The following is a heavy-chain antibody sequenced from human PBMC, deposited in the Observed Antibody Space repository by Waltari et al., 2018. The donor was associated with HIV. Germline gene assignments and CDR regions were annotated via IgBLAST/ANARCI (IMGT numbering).Heavy chain of an antibody. CDR3: AKDLSIREIDY. V-gene: IGHV3-23*01. Sequence: EVQLLDSGGGLVQPGGSLRLACAASGFTFSSNSMSWVRQAPGKGLEWVSAIDGSEGTFYANSVKGRFTISRDNSKNMLYLQMNSLRAEDTAVYYCAKDLSIREIDYWGQGTLVTVSS. D-gene: IGHD1-26*01. J-gene: IGHJ4*02. CDR1: GFTFSSNS. CDR2: IDGSEGT.